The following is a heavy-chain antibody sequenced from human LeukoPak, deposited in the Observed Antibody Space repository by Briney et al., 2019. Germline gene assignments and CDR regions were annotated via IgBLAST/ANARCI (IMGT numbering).Heavy chain of an antibody. CDR1: GYTFTGYY. J-gene: IGHJ4*02. D-gene: IGHD6-6*01. CDR2: INPNSGGT. Sequence: GASVKVSCKASGYTFTGYYMHWVRQAPGQGLEWMGWINPNSGGTNYAQKFQGRVTMTRDTSISTAYMELSRLRSDDTAVYYCARVWSSSSPPCNDYWGQGTLVTVSS. V-gene: IGHV1-2*02. CDR3: ARVWSSSSPPCNDY.